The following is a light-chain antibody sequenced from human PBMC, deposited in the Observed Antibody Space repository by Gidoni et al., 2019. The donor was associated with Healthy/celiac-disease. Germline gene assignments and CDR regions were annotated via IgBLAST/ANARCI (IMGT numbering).Light chain of an antibody. Sequence: IQLTQSPSSLSAAVGDRVPITCRASQSISNYLKWYQQKPGKAPKLLIYAASSLQSGVPSRFSGRGSGTDFTLTISSLQPEDFATYYCQQSYSTPLTFGPGTKVDIQ. V-gene: IGKV1-39*01. CDR3: QQSYSTPLT. CDR2: AAS. J-gene: IGKJ3*01. CDR1: QSISNY.